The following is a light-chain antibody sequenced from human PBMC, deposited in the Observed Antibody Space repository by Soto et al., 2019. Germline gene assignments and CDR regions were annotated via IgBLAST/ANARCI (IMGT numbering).Light chain of an antibody. CDR3: SSDAGSSNYVV. CDR1: SSDVGGYNY. CDR2: EVS. J-gene: IGLJ2*01. V-gene: IGLV2-8*01. Sequence: QSALTQPPSASGSPGQSVTISCTGTSSDVGGYNYVSWYQQHPGKAPKLMIYEVSKRPSGVPDRSSGSKSGNTASLTVSGLQAEDEADYYCSSDAGSSNYVVFGGGTTLTVL.